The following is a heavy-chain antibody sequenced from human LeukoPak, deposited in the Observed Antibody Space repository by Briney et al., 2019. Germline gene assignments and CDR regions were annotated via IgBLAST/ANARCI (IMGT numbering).Heavy chain of an antibody. J-gene: IGHJ4*02. D-gene: IGHD2-2*01. CDR2: FDPEDGET. V-gene: IGHV1-24*01. Sequence: ASVTVSCKVSGYTLTELSMHWVRQAPGKGLEWRGGFDPEDGETIYAQKFQGRVTMTEDTSTDAAYMELSSLRSEDTAVYYCATGYQLLPYYFDYWGQGTLVTVSS. CDR3: ATGYQLLPYYFDY. CDR1: GYTLTELS.